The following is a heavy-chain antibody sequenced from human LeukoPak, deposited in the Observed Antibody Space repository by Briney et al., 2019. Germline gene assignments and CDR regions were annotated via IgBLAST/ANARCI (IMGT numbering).Heavy chain of an antibody. D-gene: IGHD3-9*01. CDR2: ISWNSGSI. CDR3: AKSNTQRYPAFDI. CDR1: GFTFDDYA. Sequence: GGSLRLSCAASGFTFDDYAMHWVRQAPGKGLEWVSGISWNSGSIGYADSVKGRFTISRDNAKNSLYLQMNSLRAEDTALYYCAKSNTQRYPAFDIWGQGTMVTVSS. V-gene: IGHV3-9*01. J-gene: IGHJ3*02.